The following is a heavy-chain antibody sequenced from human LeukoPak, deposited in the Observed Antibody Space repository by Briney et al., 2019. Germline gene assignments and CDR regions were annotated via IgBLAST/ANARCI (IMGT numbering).Heavy chain of an antibody. V-gene: IGHV4-59*01. CDR1: GGSMNNYY. CDR2: IYYSGST. J-gene: IGHJ6*03. Sequence: SETLSLTCTVSGGSMNNYYWSWIRQPPGKGLEWIGFIYYSGSTNYNPSLKSRVTISVDTSNNQFSLKLSSVTAADTAVYYCAREGTARSYYYYMDVWGKGTTVTVSS. D-gene: IGHD6-6*01. CDR3: AREGTARSYYYYMDV.